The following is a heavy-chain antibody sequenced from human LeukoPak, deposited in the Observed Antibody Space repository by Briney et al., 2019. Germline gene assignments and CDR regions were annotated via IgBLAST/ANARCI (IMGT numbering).Heavy chain of an antibody. D-gene: IGHD3-10*01. J-gene: IGHJ6*03. CDR2: ISSSCSTI. CDR1: GFTFSDYY. V-gene: IGHV3-11*01. CDR3: AREIRVACYYYMDV. Sequence: GGSLRLSCAASGFTFSDYYMSWIRQAPGKGLDWVSYISSSCSTIYYADSVKGRFTISRDNAKNSLYLQMNSLRAEDTAVYYCAREIRVACYYYMDVWGKGTTVTASS.